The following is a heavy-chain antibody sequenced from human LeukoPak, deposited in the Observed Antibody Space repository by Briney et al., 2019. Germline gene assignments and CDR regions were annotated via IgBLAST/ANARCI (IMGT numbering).Heavy chain of an antibody. Sequence: SETLSLTCSVSGGYISSSSYYWVWIRQPPGKGLEWIGTIYYSGSTYYNPSLKSRVTISVDTSKNQFSLKLSSVTAADTAVYYCASHRGRWLQSGYMDVWGKGTTVTISS. CDR2: IYYSGST. V-gene: IGHV4-39*01. CDR1: GGYISSSSYY. D-gene: IGHD5-24*01. J-gene: IGHJ6*03. CDR3: ASHRGRWLQSGYMDV.